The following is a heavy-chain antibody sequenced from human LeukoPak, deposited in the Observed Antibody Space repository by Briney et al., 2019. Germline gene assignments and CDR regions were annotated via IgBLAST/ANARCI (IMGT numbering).Heavy chain of an antibody. D-gene: IGHD5-18*01. CDR2: IYYSGTT. V-gene: IGHV4-39*01. Sequence: SDTLSLTCTVSGGSISRSVYYWGWIRQPPGKGLEWIGTIYYSGTTYYNPSLKSRVTISVDTSKNQFSLKLTSVTAADTAVYYCARLSYSTSRKFDYWGQGTLVTVSS. J-gene: IGHJ4*02. CDR3: ARLSYSTSRKFDY. CDR1: GGSISRSVYY.